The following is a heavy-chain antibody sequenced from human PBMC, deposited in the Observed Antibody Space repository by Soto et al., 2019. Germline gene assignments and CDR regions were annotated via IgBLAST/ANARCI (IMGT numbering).Heavy chain of an antibody. J-gene: IGHJ4*02. CDR2: IWYDGSKK. CDR1: GFTFSGHG. V-gene: IGHV3-33*01. Sequence: QVQLVESGGGVVQPGTSLRLSCEASGFTFSGHGMHWVRQAPGKGLEWMAVIWYDGSKKYYGDSVKGRFTISRDNSKNTLFLQMNSLRDEDTAVYYCARGRGGDYGGNSGYYDYWGQGTLVTVSS. D-gene: IGHD4-17*01. CDR3: ARGRGGDYGGNSGYYDY.